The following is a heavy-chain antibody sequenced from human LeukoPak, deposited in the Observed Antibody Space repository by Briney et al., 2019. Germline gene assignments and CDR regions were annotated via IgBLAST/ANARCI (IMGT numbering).Heavy chain of an antibody. J-gene: IGHJ5*02. D-gene: IGHD3-10*01. V-gene: IGHV4-59*01. CDR1: GGSISSYY. Sequence: SETLSLTCTVSGGSISSYYWSWIRQPPGKGLEWIGYIYYSGSTNYNPSLKSRVTISVDTSKNQFSLKLSSVTAADTAVYYCARLLMVREDNWFDPWGQGTLVTVSS. CDR2: IYYSGST. CDR3: ARLLMVREDNWFDP.